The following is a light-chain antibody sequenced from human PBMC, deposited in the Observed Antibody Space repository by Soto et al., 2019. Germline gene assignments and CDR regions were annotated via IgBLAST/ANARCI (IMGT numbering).Light chain of an antibody. CDR2: AAS. J-gene: IGKJ3*01. V-gene: IGKV1-27*01. Sequence: DIQMTQSPSSLSASVGDRVTITCRASQGIDTYLAWYQQKPGKVPKLLIYAASTLQSGVPSRFSGSGSGTDFNLTISSLQPEDVATYYCQNDSSAPSTFGPGTKVDIK. CDR3: QNDSSAPST. CDR1: QGIDTY.